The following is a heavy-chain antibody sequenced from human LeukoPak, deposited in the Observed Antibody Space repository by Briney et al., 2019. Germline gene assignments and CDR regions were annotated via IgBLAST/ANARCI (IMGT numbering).Heavy chain of an antibody. D-gene: IGHD1-26*01. CDR2: ISYSGST. V-gene: IGHV4-39*01. Sequence: KPSETLSLTGTVSGGSISTSTYYWGWIRQPPGKGLEWIGSISYSGSTYNNPSLKSRVTISVDTSKNQFSLKLSSVTAPDTAVYYCARRVYSGSYNWYFDLWGRGTLVTVSS. CDR3: ARRVYSGSYNWYFDL. J-gene: IGHJ2*01. CDR1: GGSISTSTYY.